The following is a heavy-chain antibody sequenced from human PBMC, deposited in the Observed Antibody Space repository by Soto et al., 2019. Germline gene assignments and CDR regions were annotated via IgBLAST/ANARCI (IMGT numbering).Heavy chain of an antibody. CDR3: AREFCSGGNCYTYYFDP. CDR2: INTDGSNT. D-gene: IGHD2-15*01. J-gene: IGHJ5*02. V-gene: IGHV3-74*01. Sequence: GGSLRLSCAASGLTFNRYWMHWVRHAPGKGLVWVSHINTDGSNTNYADSVKGRFTISRDNAKSTLFLQMNSLRDEDTAVYYCAREFCSGGNCYTYYFDPWGQGIPDTVSS. CDR1: GLTFNRYW.